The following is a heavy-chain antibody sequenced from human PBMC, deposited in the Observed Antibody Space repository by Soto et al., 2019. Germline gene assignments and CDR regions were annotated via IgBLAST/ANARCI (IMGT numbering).Heavy chain of an antibody. CDR3: ATESGSTYGYFDH. V-gene: IGHV4-30-4*01. CDR1: GGSIDSGDYY. D-gene: IGHD5-18*01. Sequence: SETLSLTCTVSGGSIDSGDYYWTWIRQSPGKGLEWIGYISNSGSTGYNPSLKTRLSMSVDGSKNQFTLRLTSVTAADTAVYFCATESGSTYGYFDHWGQGTQVTVSS. J-gene: IGHJ4*02. CDR2: ISNSGST.